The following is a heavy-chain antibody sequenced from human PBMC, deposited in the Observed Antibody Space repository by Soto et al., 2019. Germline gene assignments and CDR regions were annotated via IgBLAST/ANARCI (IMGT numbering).Heavy chain of an antibody. J-gene: IGHJ5*02. CDR3: AKDPLFDP. Sequence: GGSLRLSCAASGFTFSSYGMHWVRQAPGKGLEWVAVISYDGSNKYYADSVKGRFTVSRDNSKNTLYLQMNSLRAEDTAVYYCAKDPLFDPWGQGTLVTAPQ. CDR2: ISYDGSNK. CDR1: GFTFSSYG. V-gene: IGHV3-30*18.